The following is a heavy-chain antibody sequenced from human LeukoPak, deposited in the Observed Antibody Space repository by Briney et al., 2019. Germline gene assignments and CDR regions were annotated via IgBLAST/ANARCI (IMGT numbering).Heavy chain of an antibody. V-gene: IGHV3-74*01. CDR1: GFTFSTYW. CDR2: IKSDGST. CDR3: TRAPSEIGGYYPEYFRH. J-gene: IGHJ1*01. Sequence: GGSLRLSCAASGFTFSTYWMHWVRQAPGKGLVWVSRIKSDGSTNYADSVKGRFTISRDNANNTLSLQMNSLRPEDTGVYYCTRAPSEIGGYYPEYFRHWGQGTLVTVSS. D-gene: IGHD3-22*01.